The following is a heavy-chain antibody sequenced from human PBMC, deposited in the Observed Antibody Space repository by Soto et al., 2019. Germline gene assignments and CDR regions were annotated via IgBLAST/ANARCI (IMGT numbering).Heavy chain of an antibody. CDR2: ISGSGGST. Sequence: GGSLRLSCAASGFTFSSYAMSWVRQAPGKGLEWVSAISGSGGSTYYADSVKGRFTISRDNSKNTLYLQMNSLRAEDTAVYYCAKNRKDYYGSGSRFDYWGQGTLVTVSS. J-gene: IGHJ4*02. D-gene: IGHD3-10*01. CDR3: AKNRKDYYGSGSRFDY. CDR1: GFTFSSYA. V-gene: IGHV3-23*01.